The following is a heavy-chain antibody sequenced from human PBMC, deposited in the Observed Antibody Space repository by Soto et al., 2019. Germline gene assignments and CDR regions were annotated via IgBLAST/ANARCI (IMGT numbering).Heavy chain of an antibody. CDR2: IRDYNGQT. V-gene: IGHV1-18*01. D-gene: IGHD1-26*01. J-gene: IGHJ4*02. CDR1: GYTFTSDG. Sequence: QVQLLQSGAEVKKPGASVKVSCKASGYTFTSDGISWVRQAPGQGLERMGSIRDYNGQTNYAQKLQGRVTMTTDTSTSTAYMELRSLRADDTAVYYCARGVGWEPLDYWGQGTLGTVSS. CDR3: ARGVGWEPLDY.